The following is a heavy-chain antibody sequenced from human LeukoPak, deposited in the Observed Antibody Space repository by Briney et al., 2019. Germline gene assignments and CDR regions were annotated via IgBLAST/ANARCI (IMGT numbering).Heavy chain of an antibody. J-gene: IGHJ5*02. CDR1: GFTFSSYA. CDR2: ISGSGTT. Sequence: GGSLRLSCAASGFTFSSYAMSWVRQAPGKGLEWVSAISGSGTTYYADSVRGRFIISRDNSKNTLYLQMSSLRAEDTALYYCAKSKEDCCGSFDPWGQGTLVTVSS. D-gene: IGHD2-15*01. V-gene: IGHV3-23*01. CDR3: AKSKEDCCGSFDP.